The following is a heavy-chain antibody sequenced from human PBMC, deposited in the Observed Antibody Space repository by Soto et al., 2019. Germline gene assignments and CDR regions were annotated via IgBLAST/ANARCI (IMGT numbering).Heavy chain of an antibody. D-gene: IGHD3-10*01. J-gene: IGHJ4*02. CDR1: GFTFSGHA. CDR3: ARPHRSSEYYIDY. Sequence: GGSLRLSCAASGFTFSGHAMHWVRQAPGKGLVWVSRINSDGSSTSYADSVKGRFTISRDNAKNTLYLQMNSLRAEDTAVYYCARPHRSSEYYIDYWGQGTLVTFSS. CDR2: INSDGSST. V-gene: IGHV3-74*01.